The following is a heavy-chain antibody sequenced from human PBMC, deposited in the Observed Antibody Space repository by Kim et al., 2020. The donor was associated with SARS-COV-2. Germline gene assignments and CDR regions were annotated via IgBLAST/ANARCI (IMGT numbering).Heavy chain of an antibody. CDR1: GFTFSSYT. CDR3: ASEQTGNYFFDS. V-gene: IGHV3-30*04. CDR2: ISYDGGNK. Sequence: GGSLRLSCAASGFTFSSYTMHWVRQPPGKGLEWVAVISYDGGNKYYADSVKGRFTISRDNSQNTLSLQMNSLRTEHTAVYYCASEQTGNYFFDSWGQGTL. D-gene: IGHD1-7*01. J-gene: IGHJ4*02.